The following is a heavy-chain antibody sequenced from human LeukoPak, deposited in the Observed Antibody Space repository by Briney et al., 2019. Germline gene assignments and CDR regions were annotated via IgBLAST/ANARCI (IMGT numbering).Heavy chain of an antibody. D-gene: IGHD6-19*01. CDR3: AEHPTTYSSGWYDLWNVGYYFDY. CDR2: ISGSGGST. J-gene: IGHJ4*02. Sequence: GGSLRLSCAASGFTFSSYAMSWVRQAPGKGLEWVSAISGSGGSTYYADSVKGRFTISRDNSKNTLYLQMNSLRAEDTAVYYCAEHPTTYSSGWYDLWNVGYYFDYWGQGTLVTVSS. V-gene: IGHV3-23*01. CDR1: GFTFSSYA.